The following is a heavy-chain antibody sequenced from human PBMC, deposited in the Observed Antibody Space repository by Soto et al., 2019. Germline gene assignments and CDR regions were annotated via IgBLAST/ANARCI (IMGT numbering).Heavy chain of an antibody. Sequence: QVQLQESGPGLVKPSQTLSITCTVSGGSISSGGYYWSWIRQHPGKGLEWIGYIYYSGSTYYNPSLKSRVTISVDTSKNQFSLKLSSVTAADTAVYYCARGLGLVPEFDYWGQGTLVTVSS. J-gene: IGHJ4*02. CDR3: ARGLGLVPEFDY. CDR2: IYYSGST. D-gene: IGHD6-19*01. V-gene: IGHV4-31*03. CDR1: GGSISSGGYY.